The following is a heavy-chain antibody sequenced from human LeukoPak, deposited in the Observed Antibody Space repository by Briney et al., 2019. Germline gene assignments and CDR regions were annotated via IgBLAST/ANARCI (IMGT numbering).Heavy chain of an antibody. J-gene: IGHJ5*02. Sequence: SVKVSCKASGGTFSSYAISWVRQAPGQGLEWMGGIIPIFGTANYAQKFQGRVTITADKSTSTAYMELSSLRSEDTAVYYCARAMVRGVIKRFDWFDPWGQGTLVTVSS. CDR3: ARAMVRGVIKRFDWFDP. D-gene: IGHD3-10*01. V-gene: IGHV1-69*06. CDR1: GGTFSSYA. CDR2: IIPIFGTA.